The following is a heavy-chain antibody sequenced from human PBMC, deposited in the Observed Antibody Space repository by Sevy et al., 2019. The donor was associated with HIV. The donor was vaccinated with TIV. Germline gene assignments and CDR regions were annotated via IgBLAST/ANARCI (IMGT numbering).Heavy chain of an antibody. CDR3: ARDGGGRLVVITDAFDI. J-gene: IGHJ3*02. CDR2: INPSGGST. D-gene: IGHD3-22*01. V-gene: IGHV1-46*01. CDR1: GYTFTSYY. Sequence: ASVKVSCKASGYTFTSYYMHWVRQAPGQGLEWMGIINPSGGSTSYAQKFQGRVTMTRDTSTSTVYIELSSLRSEDTAVYYCARDGGGRLVVITDAFDIWGQGTMVTVSS.